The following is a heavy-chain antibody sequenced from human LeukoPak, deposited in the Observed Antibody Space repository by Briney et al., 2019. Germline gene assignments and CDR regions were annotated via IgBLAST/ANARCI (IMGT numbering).Heavy chain of an antibody. J-gene: IGHJ4*02. Sequence: SETLSLTCTVSGGSLSNYYWSWIRQPPGKGLEWIGEINHSGSTNYNPSLKSRVTISVDTSKNQFSLKLSSVTAADTAVYYCARGRGFVGIVGGYRYWGQGTLVTVSS. CDR2: INHSGST. D-gene: IGHD1-26*01. CDR1: GGSLSNYY. V-gene: IGHV4-34*01. CDR3: ARGRGFVGIVGGYRY.